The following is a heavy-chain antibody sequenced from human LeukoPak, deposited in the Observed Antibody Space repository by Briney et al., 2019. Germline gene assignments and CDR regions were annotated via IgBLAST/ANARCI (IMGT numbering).Heavy chain of an antibody. D-gene: IGHD1-26*01. V-gene: IGHV3-53*01. CDR3: ARVKALGAATDAFDI. CDR1: GFTFSSNY. CDR2: ICRGGST. J-gene: IGHJ3*02. Sequence: GGSLRLSCAASGFTFSSNYMSWVRQAPGKGLEWVSVICRGGSTYYADSVKGRFTISRDNSKNTLYLQMNSLRAEDTAVYYCARVKALGAATDAFDIWGQGTMVTVSS.